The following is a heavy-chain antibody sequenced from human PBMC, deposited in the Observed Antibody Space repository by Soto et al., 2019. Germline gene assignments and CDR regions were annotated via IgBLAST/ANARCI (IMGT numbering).Heavy chain of an antibody. CDR1: GGSISSYY. D-gene: IGHD3-3*01. J-gene: IGHJ6*03. CDR2: IYYSGST. Sequence: SETLSLTCTVSGGSISSYYWSWIRQPPGKGLEWIGYIYYSGSTNYNPSLKSRVTISVDTPKNQFSLKLSSVTAADTAVYYCARHYDFWSGYPPQYYYYYYYMDVWGKGTTVTVSS. V-gene: IGHV4-59*08. CDR3: ARHYDFWSGYPPQYYYYYYYMDV.